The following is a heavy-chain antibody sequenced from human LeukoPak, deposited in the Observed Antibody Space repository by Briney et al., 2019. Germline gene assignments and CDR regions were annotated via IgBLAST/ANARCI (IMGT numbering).Heavy chain of an antibody. D-gene: IGHD6-13*01. CDR3: AKDKVGHSSRGGFDP. CDR1: GFTFSSYG. Sequence: SGGSLRLSCAASGFTFSSYGMHWVRQAPGKGLEWVAFIRYDGSNKYYADSVKGRFTISRDNSKNTLYLQMNSLRAEDTAVYYCAKDKVGHSSRGGFDPWGQGTLVTVSS. CDR2: IRYDGSNK. V-gene: IGHV3-30*02. J-gene: IGHJ5*02.